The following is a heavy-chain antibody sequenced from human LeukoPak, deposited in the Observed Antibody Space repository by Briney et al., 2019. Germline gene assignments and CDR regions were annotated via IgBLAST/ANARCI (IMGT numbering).Heavy chain of an antibody. CDR3: ARDLRGGIAAAGAFDI. CDR2: ISYDGSNK. D-gene: IGHD6-13*01. J-gene: IGHJ3*02. V-gene: IGHV3-30-3*01. Sequence: GGSLRLSCAASGFTFSSYAMHWVRQAPGKGLEWVAVISYDGSNKYYADSVKGRFTISRDNSKNTLYLQMNSLRAEDTAVYYCARDLRGGIAAAGAFDIWGRGTMVTVSS. CDR1: GFTFSSYA.